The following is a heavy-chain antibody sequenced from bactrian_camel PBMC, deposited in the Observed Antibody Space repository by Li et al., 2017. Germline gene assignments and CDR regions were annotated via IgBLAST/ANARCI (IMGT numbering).Heavy chain of an antibody. CDR3: ASDTRQLCVDTRLLPTQYLN. D-gene: IGHD4*01. CDR1: GSIRYIYC. V-gene: IGHV3S53*01. CDR2: VASDGTI. Sequence: HVQLVESGGDSVQAGGSLRLSCTPSGSIRYIYCMARFRQRPGKEREGVAAVASDGTIDYADSVKGRFTVSKDSAKNHLHLQMNSLKPEDTAIYYCASDTRQLCVDTRLLPTQYLNWGQGTQVTVS. J-gene: IGHJ4*01.